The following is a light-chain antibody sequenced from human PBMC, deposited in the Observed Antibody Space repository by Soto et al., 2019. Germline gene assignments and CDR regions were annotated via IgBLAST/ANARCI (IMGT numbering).Light chain of an antibody. CDR2: GAS. J-gene: IGKJ2*01. V-gene: IGKV3-20*01. CDR1: QSLRRNY. Sequence: VFTQSPVTLSLSPGERATLSCRASQSLRRNYIAWYQQRPGRAPRLLIYGASSRATGIPDRFSGSGSGTDFTLTISSLEPEDSTVYFCHQYADSPQPFGQGAKV. CDR3: HQYADSPQP.